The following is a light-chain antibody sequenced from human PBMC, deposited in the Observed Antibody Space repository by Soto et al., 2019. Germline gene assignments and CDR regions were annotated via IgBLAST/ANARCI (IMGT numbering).Light chain of an antibody. Sequence: IQMTQSPSSLSASVGASVTVTCRAGQSINIYLNWYQQKPGKAPTLLIYGASSLQGGVPSRFTGGGSRTDFTLAISSLQPEDFATYYCQQSYRSPYTFGQGTKLEIK. V-gene: IGKV1-39*01. CDR3: QQSYRSPYT. J-gene: IGKJ2*01. CDR1: QSINIY. CDR2: GAS.